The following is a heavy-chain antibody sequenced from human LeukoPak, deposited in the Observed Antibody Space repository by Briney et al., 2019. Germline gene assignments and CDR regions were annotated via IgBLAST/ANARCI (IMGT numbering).Heavy chain of an antibody. CDR3: ARSSSSSVFDY. Sequence: GGSLRLSCAVSGFIFSSYWMNWVRQAPGKGLEWVGKKKEDGSEKCYVDSVKGRLTISRDNAKNSTDLQMKSLRGEDTAVYYCARSSSSSVFDYWGQGTLVTVSS. CDR2: KKEDGSEK. D-gene: IGHD6-6*01. CDR1: GFIFSSYW. V-gene: IGHV3-7*01. J-gene: IGHJ4*02.